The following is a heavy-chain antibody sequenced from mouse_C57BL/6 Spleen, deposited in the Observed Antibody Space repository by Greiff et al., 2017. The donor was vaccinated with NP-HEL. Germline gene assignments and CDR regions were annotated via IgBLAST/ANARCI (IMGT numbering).Heavy chain of an antibody. CDR1: GYTFTSYW. J-gene: IGHJ4*01. CDR2: INPSNGGT. Sequence: QVQLQQPGTELVKPGASVKLSCKASGYTFTSYWMHWVKQRPGQGLEWIGNINPSNGGTNYNEKFKGKATLTVDTSSSTAYMELHSLTSEDSAVYFCAKLGLGYAMDYWGQGTSVTVSS. CDR3: AKLGLGYAMDY. V-gene: IGHV1-53*01. D-gene: IGHD4-1*01.